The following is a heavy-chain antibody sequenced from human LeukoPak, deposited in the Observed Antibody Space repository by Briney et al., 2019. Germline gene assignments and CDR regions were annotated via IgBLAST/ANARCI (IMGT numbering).Heavy chain of an antibody. V-gene: IGHV5-51*01. CDR3: ARRDGDYPYYFDY. J-gene: IGHJ4*02. Sequence: GESLKISCQGSGHSFTNYWIGWVRQMPGKGLEWMGIIYPGDSDTRYSPSFQGQVTISADKSISTAYLQWSSLKASDTAMYYCARRDGDYPYYFDYWGQGTLVTVSS. D-gene: IGHD4-17*01. CDR1: GHSFTNYW. CDR2: IYPGDSDT.